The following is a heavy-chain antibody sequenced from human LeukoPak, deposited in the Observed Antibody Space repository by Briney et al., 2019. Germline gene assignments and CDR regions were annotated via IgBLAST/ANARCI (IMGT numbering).Heavy chain of an antibody. CDR2: INHSGST. J-gene: IGHJ5*02. D-gene: IGHD5-18*01. Sequence: SETLSLTCAVYGGSFSGYYWSWIRQPPGKGLEWIGEINHSGSTNYNPSLKSRVTISVDTSKNQFSLKLSSVTAADTAVYYCAREGRCSYGLGRYWFDPWGQGTLVTVSS. CDR3: AREGRCSYGLGRYWFDP. CDR1: GGSFSGYY. V-gene: IGHV4-34*01.